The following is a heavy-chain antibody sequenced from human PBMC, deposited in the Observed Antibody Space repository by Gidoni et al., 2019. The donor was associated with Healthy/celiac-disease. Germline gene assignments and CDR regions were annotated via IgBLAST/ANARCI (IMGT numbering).Heavy chain of an antibody. CDR3: ARDNSTVTTLGGMDV. V-gene: IGHV3-30-3*01. J-gene: IGHJ6*02. CDR2: ISYDGSNK. D-gene: IGHD4-17*01. Sequence: QVQLVESGGGVVQPGRSLRRSCAASGFTFSSYAMHWVRQAPGKGLEWVAVISYDGSNKYYADSVKGRFTISRDNSKNTLYLQMNSLRAEDTAVYYCARDNSTVTTLGGMDVWGQGTTVTVSS. CDR1: GFTFSSYA.